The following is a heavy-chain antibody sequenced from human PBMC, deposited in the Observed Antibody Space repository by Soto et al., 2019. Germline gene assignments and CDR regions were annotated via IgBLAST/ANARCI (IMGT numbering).Heavy chain of an antibody. CDR3: ARDFVVPAAMSFDRYYYYGMDV. CDR1: GFTFSSYA. J-gene: IGHJ6*02. D-gene: IGHD2-2*01. Sequence: PGGSLRLSCAASGFTFSSYAMHWVRQAPGKGLEYVSAISSNGGSIYYGNSVKGRFTISRDNSKNTLYLQMNSLRAEDTAVYYCARDFVVPAAMSFDRYYYYGMDVWGQGTTVTVPS. CDR2: ISSNGGSI. V-gene: IGHV3-64*01.